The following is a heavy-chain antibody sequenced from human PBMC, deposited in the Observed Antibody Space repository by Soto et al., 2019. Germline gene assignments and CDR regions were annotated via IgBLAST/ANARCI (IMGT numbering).Heavy chain of an antibody. D-gene: IGHD2-15*01. V-gene: IGHV1-2*02. CDR1: GYTFTGYY. J-gene: IGHJ4*02. Sequence: ASVKVSCKASGYTFTGYYMHWVRQAPGQGLEWMGWINPNSGGTNYAQKFQGRVTMTRDTSISTAYMELSRLRSDDTAMYYCAADTGDIEVVPATTWGQGTLVTVSS. CDR3: AADTGDIEVVPATT. CDR2: INPNSGGT.